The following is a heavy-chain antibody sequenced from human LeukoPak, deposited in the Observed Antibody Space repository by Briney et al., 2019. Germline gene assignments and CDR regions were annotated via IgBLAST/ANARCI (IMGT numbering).Heavy chain of an antibody. CDR1: GFTFSSYA. CDR3: AKDRGDFWSGRYYYYYYMDV. V-gene: IGHV3-23*01. J-gene: IGHJ6*03. CDR2: ISGSGGST. D-gene: IGHD3-3*01. Sequence: GGSLRLTCAASGFTFSSYAMSWVRQAPGKGLEWVSAISGSGGSTYYADSVKGRFTISRDNSKNTLYLQMNSLRAEDTAVYYCAKDRGDFWSGRYYYYYYMDVWGKGTTVTVSS.